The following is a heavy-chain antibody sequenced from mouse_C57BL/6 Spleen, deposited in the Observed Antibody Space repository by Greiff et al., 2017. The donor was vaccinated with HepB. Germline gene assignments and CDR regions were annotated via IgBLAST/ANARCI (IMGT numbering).Heavy chain of an antibody. Sequence: VQLQQSGPVLVKPGASVKMSCKASGYTFTDYYLNWVKQSHGKSLEWIGVINPYNGGTSYNQKFKGKATLTVDKSSSTAYMELNSLTSEDSAVYYCARVGYYYGSSYGRYFDVWGTGTTVTVSS. D-gene: IGHD1-1*01. CDR1: GYTFTDYY. CDR2: INPYNGGT. CDR3: ARVGYYYGSSYGRYFDV. J-gene: IGHJ1*03. V-gene: IGHV1-19*01.